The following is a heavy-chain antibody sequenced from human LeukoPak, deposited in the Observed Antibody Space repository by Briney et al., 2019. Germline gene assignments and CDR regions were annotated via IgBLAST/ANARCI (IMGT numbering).Heavy chain of an antibody. CDR3: ARVGTQGGIFDY. J-gene: IGHJ4*02. CDR2: IYYSGST. D-gene: IGHD7-27*01. V-gene: IGHV4-39*07. CDR1: GGSISSSSYY. Sequence: SETLSLTCTVSGGSISSSSYYWGWIRQPPGKGLEWIGSIYYSGSTYYNPSLESRVTISVDTSKNQFSLKLRSVTAADTAVYYCARVGTQGGIFDYWGQGTLVTVSS.